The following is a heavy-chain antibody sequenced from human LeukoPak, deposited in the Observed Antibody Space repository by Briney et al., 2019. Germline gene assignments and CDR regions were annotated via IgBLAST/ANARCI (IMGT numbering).Heavy chain of an antibody. CDR1: GGSISSYY. D-gene: IGHD5-24*01. CDR2: IYTSGST. CDR3: AREGFGDGYNMAWYFDL. V-gene: IGHV4-4*07. J-gene: IGHJ2*01. Sequence: SETLSLTCTVSGGSISSYYWSWIRQPAGKGLEWIGRIYTSGSTNYNPSLKSRVTISVDTSKNQFSLKLSSVTAADTAVYYCAREGFGDGYNMAWYFDLWGRGTLVTVSS.